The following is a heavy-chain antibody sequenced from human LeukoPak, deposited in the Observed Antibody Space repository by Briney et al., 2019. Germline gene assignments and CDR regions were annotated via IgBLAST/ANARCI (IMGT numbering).Heavy chain of an antibody. J-gene: IGHJ5*02. V-gene: IGHV1-8*03. D-gene: IGHD4-17*01. CDR2: MNPNSGDT. CDR1: GYTFRNYD. Sequence: ASVKVSCKASGYTFRNYDINRVRQAPGQGLEWMGWMNPNSGDTGYAQKFQGRVSITKDTSISTAYMELSSLRSDDTAVYYCARMWSYGDSENWFDPWGQGTLVTVSS. CDR3: ARMWSYGDSENWFDP.